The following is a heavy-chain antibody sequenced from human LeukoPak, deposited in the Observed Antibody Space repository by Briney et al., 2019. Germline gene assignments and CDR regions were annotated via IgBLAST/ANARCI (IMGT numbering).Heavy chain of an antibody. J-gene: IGHJ5*02. Sequence: PGGSLRLSCAASGFTFSSYSMNWVRQAPGKGLEWVSYISSSSSTIYYADSVKGRFTISRDNAKNSLYLQMNSLRAEDTAVYYCARDLITMVRGAHHWFDPWGQGTLVTVSS. CDR2: ISSSSSTI. CDR3: ARDLITMVRGAHHWFDP. CDR1: GFTFSSYS. D-gene: IGHD3-10*01. V-gene: IGHV3-48*04.